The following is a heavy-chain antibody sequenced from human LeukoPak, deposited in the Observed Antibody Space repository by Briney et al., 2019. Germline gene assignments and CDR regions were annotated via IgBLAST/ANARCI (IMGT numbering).Heavy chain of an antibody. CDR1: GGSISSYY. Sequence: SETLSLTCTVSGGSISSYYWSWIRQPAGKGLEWIGRIYTSGSTNYNASLKSRVTISVDKSKNQFSLKLSSVTAADTAVYYCAREAIFGVGGNWFDPWGQGTLVTVSS. J-gene: IGHJ5*02. CDR3: AREAIFGVGGNWFDP. V-gene: IGHV4-4*07. D-gene: IGHD3-3*01. CDR2: IYTSGST.